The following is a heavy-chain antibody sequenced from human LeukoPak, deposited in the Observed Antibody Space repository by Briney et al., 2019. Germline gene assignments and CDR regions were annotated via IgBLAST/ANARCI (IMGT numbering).Heavy chain of an antibody. V-gene: IGHV3-66*01. J-gene: IGHJ6*02. Sequence: GGSLRLSCAASGFTVSSNYMSWVRQAPGKGLEWVSVIYSGGSTYYPDSVKGRFTISRDNSKNTLYLQMNSLRAEDTAVYYCARVEASKPPNYYYYYGMDVWGQGTTVTVSS. CDR2: IYSGGST. D-gene: IGHD2/OR15-2a*01. CDR3: ARVEASKPPNYYYYYGMDV. CDR1: GFTVSSNY.